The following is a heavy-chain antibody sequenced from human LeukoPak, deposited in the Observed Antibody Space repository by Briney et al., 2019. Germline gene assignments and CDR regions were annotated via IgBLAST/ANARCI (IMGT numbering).Heavy chain of an antibody. J-gene: IGHJ6*02. Sequence: PSETLSLTCTVSGVSISSSTYYWSWIRQPAGKGLEWIGRIYTSGSTSYNPSLKSRVTMSIDTSKNQFSLKLSSVTAADTAVYYCARGCSSTSCWLRMDVWAKGPRSPSP. CDR3: ARGCSSTSCWLRMDV. CDR1: GVSISSSTYY. CDR2: IYTSGST. D-gene: IGHD2-2*01. V-gene: IGHV4-61*02.